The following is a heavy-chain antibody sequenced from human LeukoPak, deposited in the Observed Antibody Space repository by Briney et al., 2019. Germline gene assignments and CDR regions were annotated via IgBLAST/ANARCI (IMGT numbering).Heavy chain of an antibody. CDR1: GGSISSSSYY. D-gene: IGHD3-10*01. J-gene: IGHJ6*02. CDR3: ARVSVGLLWLGMDV. CDR2: IYYSGST. V-gene: IGHV4-39*01. Sequence: SETLSLTCTVSGGSISSSSYYWGWIRQPPGKGLEWIGSIYYSGSTYYNPSLKSRVTISVDTSKNQFSLKLSSVTAADTAVYYCARVSVGLLWLGMDVWDQGTTVTVSS.